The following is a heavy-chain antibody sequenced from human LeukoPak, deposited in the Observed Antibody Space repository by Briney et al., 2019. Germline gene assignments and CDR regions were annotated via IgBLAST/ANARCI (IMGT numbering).Heavy chain of an antibody. CDR3: AKDTAYSGSGGFDP. CDR2: ISWNSGSI. CDR1: GFTSDDYA. Sequence: GGSLRLSCAASGFTSDDYAMHWVRQAPGKGLEWVSGISWNSGSIGYADSVKGRFTISRDNAKNSLYLQMNSPRAEDTALYYCAKDTAYSGSGGFDPWGQGTLVTVSS. D-gene: IGHD6-6*01. J-gene: IGHJ5*02. V-gene: IGHV3-9*02.